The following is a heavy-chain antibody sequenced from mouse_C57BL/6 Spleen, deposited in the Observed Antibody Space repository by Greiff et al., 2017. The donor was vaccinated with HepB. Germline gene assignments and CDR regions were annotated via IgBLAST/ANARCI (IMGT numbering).Heavy chain of an antibody. D-gene: IGHD2-5*01. CDR2: ISSGGDYS. Sequence: EVKLMESGEGLVKPGGSLKLSCAASGFTFSSYAMSWVRQTPEKRLEWVAYISSGGDYSYYADTVKGRFTISRDNARNTLYLQMSSLKSEDTAMYYCTRGGDYYSNYDAMDYWGQGTSVTVSS. CDR1: GFTFSSYA. CDR3: TRGGDYYSNYDAMDY. V-gene: IGHV5-9-1*02. J-gene: IGHJ4*01.